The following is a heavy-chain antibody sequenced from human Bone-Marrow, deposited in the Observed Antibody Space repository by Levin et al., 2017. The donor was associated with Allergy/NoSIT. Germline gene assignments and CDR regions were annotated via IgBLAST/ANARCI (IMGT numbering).Heavy chain of an antibody. J-gene: IGHJ4*02. CDR3: AKVDSSSWNPPEYYFDC. CDR1: GDSLTSHY. Sequence: SETLSLTCTVSGDSLTSHYWSWIRQSPGKGLEWIGFIYYGGRTNYNPSLKSRVRISVDTSKYQFSLRLATVTAADTAVYYCAKVDSSSWNPPEYYFDCWGQGALVAVSS. CDR2: IYYGGRT. V-gene: IGHV4-59*11. D-gene: IGHD6-13*01.